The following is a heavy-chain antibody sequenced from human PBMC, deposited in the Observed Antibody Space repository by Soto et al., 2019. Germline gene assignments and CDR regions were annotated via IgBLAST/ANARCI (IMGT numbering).Heavy chain of an antibody. Sequence: EVQVLESGGGLVQPGGSLRLSCAASGFTFRNYAMSWVRQAPGKGLEWVSSISGSGGATHHADSVQGRFTISRDNSENTLYLQMNCLRAEDTAQYYCVKDYHYDSLTGYRPFDYWGQGTLVIVSS. V-gene: IGHV3-23*01. D-gene: IGHD3-9*01. J-gene: IGHJ4*02. CDR1: GFTFRNYA. CDR3: VKDYHYDSLTGYRPFDY. CDR2: ISGSGGAT.